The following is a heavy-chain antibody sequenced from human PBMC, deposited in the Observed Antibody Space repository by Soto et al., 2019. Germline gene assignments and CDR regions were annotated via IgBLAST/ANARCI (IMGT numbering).Heavy chain of an antibody. Sequence: PSETLSLTCTVSGGSISSSSYYWGWIRQPPGKGLEWIGSIYYSGSTYYNPSLKSRVTISVDTSKNQFSLKLSSVTAADTAVYYCARQQQLAPIDCWGQGTLVTVSS. J-gene: IGHJ4*02. D-gene: IGHD6-13*01. CDR3: ARQQQLAPIDC. CDR2: IYYSGST. CDR1: GGSISSSSYY. V-gene: IGHV4-39*01.